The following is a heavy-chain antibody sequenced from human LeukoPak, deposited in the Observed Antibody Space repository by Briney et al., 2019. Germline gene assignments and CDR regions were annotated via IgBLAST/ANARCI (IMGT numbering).Heavy chain of an antibody. Sequence: GGSLRLSCAASGFTFSSYSMNWVRQDPGKGLEWVSSISSSSSYIYYADSVKGRFTISRDNAKNSLYLQMNSLRAEDTAVYYCASDVDTAMVGYWGQGTLVTVSS. CDR1: GFTFSSYS. CDR3: ASDVDTAMVGY. D-gene: IGHD5-18*01. V-gene: IGHV3-21*01. CDR2: ISSSSSYI. J-gene: IGHJ4*02.